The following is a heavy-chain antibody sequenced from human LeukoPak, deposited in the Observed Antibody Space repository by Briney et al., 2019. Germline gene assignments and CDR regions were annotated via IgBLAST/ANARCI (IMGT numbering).Heavy chain of an antibody. J-gene: IGHJ4*02. CDR1: GFTFSTYE. V-gene: IGHV3-30*02. CDR3: AKDLYDILTGSLTPPGY. D-gene: IGHD3-9*01. CDR2: IRYDGSNK. Sequence: GGSLRLSCAASGFTFSTYEMHWVRQAPGKGLEWVSFIRYDGSNKYYADSVKGRFTISRDNSKNTLYLQMSSLRAEDTAVYYCAKDLYDILTGSLTPPGYWGQGTLVTVSS.